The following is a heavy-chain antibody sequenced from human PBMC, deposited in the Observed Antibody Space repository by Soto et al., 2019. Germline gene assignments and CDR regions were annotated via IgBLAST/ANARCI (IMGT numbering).Heavy chain of an antibody. Sequence: VELVESGGRLVKPGGSLRLSCAASGFTFSGYYMSWIRQAPGQGLEWLSYISGTRSYTYYADSVKGRFTISRDNARNTLYRQMDGMGAEDTAVDYCGRGMGSSSPRGGQDFDLGGRGTLVTVSS. J-gene: IGHJ2*01. CDR3: GRGMGSSSPRGGQDFDL. CDR1: GFTFSGYY. V-gene: IGHV3-11*06. CDR2: ISGTRSYT. D-gene: IGHD6-6*01.